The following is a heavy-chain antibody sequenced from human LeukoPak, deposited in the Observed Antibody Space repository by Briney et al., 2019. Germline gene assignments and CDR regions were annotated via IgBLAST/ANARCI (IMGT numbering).Heavy chain of an antibody. CDR3: ARDQGYYYYDSSGYSTGEAFDI. Sequence: PGGSLRLSCAVSGFNFSDAWMSWVRQAPGKGLEWVGRIKSETDDGTTDYAVPVKGRFTISRDDSKNTLYLQMNSLRAEDTAVYYCARDQGYYYYDSSGYSTGEAFDIWGQGTMVTVSS. D-gene: IGHD3-22*01. J-gene: IGHJ3*02. CDR2: IKSETDDGTT. V-gene: IGHV3-15*01. CDR1: GFNFSDAW.